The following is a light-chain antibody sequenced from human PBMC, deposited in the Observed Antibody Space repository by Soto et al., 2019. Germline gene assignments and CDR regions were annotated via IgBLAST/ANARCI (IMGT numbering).Light chain of an antibody. CDR3: QPYNSWPLT. Sequence: EVVMRQSPATLSVSPEEGATLSCRASQGIGDTLAWYQHKPGQTPRLLIYDTSTRATGVPTRFSGSRSGAEFTLTINSLQSEDFAVYYCQPYNSWPLTFGRGTKVDIK. V-gene: IGKV3-15*01. J-gene: IGKJ4*01. CDR2: DTS. CDR1: QGIGDT.